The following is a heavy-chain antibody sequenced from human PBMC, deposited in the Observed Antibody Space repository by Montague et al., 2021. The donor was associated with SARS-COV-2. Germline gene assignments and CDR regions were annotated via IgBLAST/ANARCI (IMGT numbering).Heavy chain of an antibody. CDR1: GFTFSNNA. CDR2: ITGSSGTI. V-gene: IGHV3-48*02. Sequence: SLRLSCAASGFTFSNNAMHWVRQAPGKGLEWVSFITGSSGTIYYADSVKGRFTISRDNGKNSLYLQMNSLRDEDTALYYCARVRGPTLATSFVDVWDQGTTVTVSS. J-gene: IGHJ6*02. CDR3: ARVRGPTLATSFVDV. D-gene: IGHD5-12*01.